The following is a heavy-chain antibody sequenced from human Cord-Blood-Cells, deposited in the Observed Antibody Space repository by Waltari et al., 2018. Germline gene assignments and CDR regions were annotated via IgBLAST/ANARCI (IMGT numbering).Heavy chain of an antibody. Sequence: QVQLQQWGAGLLKPSETLSLTCAVYGGSLSGYYWSWIRQPPGKGLEWIGEINHSGSTNYNPSLKSRVTISVDTSKNQFSLKLSSVTAADTAVYYCARHKTNFDYWGQGTLVTVSS. CDR3: ARHKTNFDY. CDR1: GGSLSGYY. CDR2: INHSGST. V-gene: IGHV4-34*01. J-gene: IGHJ4*02.